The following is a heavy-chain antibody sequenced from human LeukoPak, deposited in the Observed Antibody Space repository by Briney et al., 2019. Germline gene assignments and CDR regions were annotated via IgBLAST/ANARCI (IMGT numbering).Heavy chain of an antibody. CDR2: ISWNSGSI. Sequence: PGGSLRLSCAASGFTFDDYAMHWVRQAPGKGLEWVSGISWNSGSIGYADSVKGRFTISRDNAKDTLYLQMNSLRAEDTAVYYCVRGLYGLEYWGQGTLVTVSS. J-gene: IGHJ4*02. V-gene: IGHV3-9*01. D-gene: IGHD2/OR15-2a*01. CDR1: GFTFDDYA. CDR3: VRGLYGLEY.